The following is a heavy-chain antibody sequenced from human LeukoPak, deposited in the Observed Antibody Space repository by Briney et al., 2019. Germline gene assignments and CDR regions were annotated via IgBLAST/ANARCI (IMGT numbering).Heavy chain of an antibody. V-gene: IGHV4-39*07. J-gene: IGHJ5*02. CDR1: GGSISSSSYY. D-gene: IGHD3/OR15-3a*01. CDR2: IYYSGGT. Sequence: SETLSLTCTVSGGSISSSSYYWGWIRQPPGKGLEWIGSIYYSGGTYYNPSLKSRVTISVDTSKNQFSLKLSSVTAADTAVYYCARVGREFDPWGQGTLVTVSS. CDR3: ARVGREFDP.